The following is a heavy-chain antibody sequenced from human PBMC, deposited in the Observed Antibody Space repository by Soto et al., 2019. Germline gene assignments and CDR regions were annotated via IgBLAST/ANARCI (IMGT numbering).Heavy chain of an antibody. D-gene: IGHD2-2*01. CDR1: GYTFTSYY. J-gene: IGHJ4*02. CDR2: INPSGGST. CDR3: ALGRGYCSSTSCYQAHFDY. Sequence: ASVKVSCKASGYTFTSYYMHWVRQAPGQGLDWMGIINPSGGSTSYAQKFQGRVTMTRDTSTSTVYMELSSLRSEDTAVYYCALGRGYCSSTSCYQAHFDYWGQGTLVTVSS. V-gene: IGHV1-46*01.